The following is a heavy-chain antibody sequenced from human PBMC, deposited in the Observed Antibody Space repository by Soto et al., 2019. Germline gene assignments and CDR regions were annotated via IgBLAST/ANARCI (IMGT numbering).Heavy chain of an antibody. CDR1: GFTFSSYA. CDR3: GREVVTMVRGVIDY. D-gene: IGHD3-10*01. V-gene: IGHV3-30-3*01. Sequence: QVQLVESGGGVVQPGRSLRLSCAASGFTFSSYAMHWVRQAPGKGLEWVAVISYDGSNKYYADSVKGRFTISRDNSKNTLYLQMNSLRAEDTAVYYCGREVVTMVRGVIDYWGQGTLVTVSS. J-gene: IGHJ4*02. CDR2: ISYDGSNK.